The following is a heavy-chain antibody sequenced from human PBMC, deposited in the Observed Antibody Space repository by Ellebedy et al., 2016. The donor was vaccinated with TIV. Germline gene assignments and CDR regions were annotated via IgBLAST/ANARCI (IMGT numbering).Heavy chain of an antibody. V-gene: IGHV3-73*01. CDR2: IRSKANSDAP. D-gene: IGHD2-8*01. CDR1: GFTLSASA. J-gene: IGHJ4*02. CDR3: GDCTSGNCHY. Sequence: PGGSLRLSCAASGFTLSASAMHWVRQPPGKGLEWVGRIRSKANSDAPASAASVEGRFTISRDDSKNTAYLQMNGLKTEETAVYYVGDCTSGNCHYWGQGALVTVSS.